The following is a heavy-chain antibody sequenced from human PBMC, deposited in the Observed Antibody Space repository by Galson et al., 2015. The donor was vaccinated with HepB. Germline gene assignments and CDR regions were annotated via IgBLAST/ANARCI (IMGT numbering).Heavy chain of an antibody. Sequence: SVKVSCKASGYTFTSYAMHWVRQAPGQRLEWMGWINAGNGNTKYSQKFQGRVTITRDTSASTAYMELSSLRSEDTAVYYCARGGPRITMVQGAKSNWFDPWGQGTLVTVSS. J-gene: IGHJ5*02. CDR1: GYTFTSYA. V-gene: IGHV1-3*01. D-gene: IGHD3-10*01. CDR2: INAGNGNT. CDR3: ARGGPRITMVQGAKSNWFDP.